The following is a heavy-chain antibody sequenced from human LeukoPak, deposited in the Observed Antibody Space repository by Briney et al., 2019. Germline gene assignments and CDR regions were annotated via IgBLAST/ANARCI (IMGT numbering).Heavy chain of an antibody. CDR2: IKEDGSEQ. CDR1: GFTFNSYA. Sequence: PGGSLRLSCAASGFTFNSYAMSWVRQTPGEGLEWAANIKEDGSEQYYVDSVKGRFTITRDNAKNLLYLQVNSLGAEDTAVYYCARDVSNSGWYEGTFDVWGQGTMVTVSS. J-gene: IGHJ3*01. CDR3: ARDVSNSGWYEGTFDV. D-gene: IGHD6-19*01. V-gene: IGHV3-7*03.